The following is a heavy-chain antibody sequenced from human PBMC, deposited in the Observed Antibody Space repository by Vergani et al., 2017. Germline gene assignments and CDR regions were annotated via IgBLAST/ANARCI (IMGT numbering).Heavy chain of an antibody. V-gene: IGHV3-73*02. Sequence: EVQLVESGGGLVQPGGSLKLSCAASGFTFSGSAMHWVRQASGKGLEWVGRIRSKANSYATADAASVKGRFTISSDDSKNTAYLQMNSLKTEDTAVYYCTISGIVVATGANFDYWGQGTLVTVSS. CDR3: TISGIVVATGANFDY. CDR1: GFTFSGSA. D-gene: IGHD1-26*01. CDR2: IRSKANSYAT. J-gene: IGHJ4*02.